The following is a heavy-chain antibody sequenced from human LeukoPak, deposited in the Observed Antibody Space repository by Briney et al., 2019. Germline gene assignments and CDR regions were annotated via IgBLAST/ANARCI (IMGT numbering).Heavy chain of an antibody. J-gene: IGHJ4*02. D-gene: IGHD2-8*02. Sequence: GGSLRLSCAASGFTFSSYAMSWVRQAPGKGLEWVSTISGNGRSTYYGDSVKGRFTISRDNSKNTLSLQMNSLRAEDTAVYYSAKEYYVLLVYALGGSFDYWGRGTLVTVSS. CDR3: AKEYYVLLVYALGGSFDY. V-gene: IGHV3-23*01. CDR2: ISGNGRST. CDR1: GFTFSSYA.